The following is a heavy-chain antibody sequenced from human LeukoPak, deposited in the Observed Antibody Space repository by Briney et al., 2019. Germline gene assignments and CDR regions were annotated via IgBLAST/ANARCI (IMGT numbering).Heavy chain of an antibody. J-gene: IGHJ6*01. CDR1: GYTFTNNA. Sequence: GASVKVSCKASGYTFTNNAMNWVRQAPGQGLEWMGWISGYNGNTNYAQKVQGRVTMTTDTSTSTAYMELRSLRYDDTAVYYCARETRRRYFDQYYGMDVWGKGPRSPSP. CDR2: ISGYNGNT. CDR3: ARETRRRYFDQYYGMDV. V-gene: IGHV1-18*01. D-gene: IGHD3-9*01.